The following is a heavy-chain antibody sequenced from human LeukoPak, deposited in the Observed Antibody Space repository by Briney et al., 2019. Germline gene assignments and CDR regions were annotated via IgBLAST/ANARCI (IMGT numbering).Heavy chain of an antibody. J-gene: IGHJ4*02. V-gene: IGHV3-7*01. Sequence: GGSLRLSCVASGFPFSSYWMTWVRQAPGKGLEWVANIKQDGSKKSYVDSVKGRFTISRDNAKNSLYLQMNSLRAEDTAIYYCANRKDYGNYHFEYWGQGTLVTVSS. CDR1: GFPFSSYW. CDR3: ANRKDYGNYHFEY. CDR2: IKQDGSKK. D-gene: IGHD4-17*01.